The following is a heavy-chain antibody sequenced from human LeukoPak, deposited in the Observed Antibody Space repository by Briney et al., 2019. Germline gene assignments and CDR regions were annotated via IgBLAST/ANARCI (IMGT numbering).Heavy chain of an antibody. CDR3: ARDRGGSYGRDAFDI. V-gene: IGHV3-33*01. D-gene: IGHD1-26*01. CDR1: GCTFSSEG. CDR2: IWYDGSNK. J-gene: IGHJ3*02. Sequence: SLRLSCAASGCTFSSEGVQMVRQAPGKELEWVAVIWYDGSNKYYADSVKGRFTISRDNSKSTLYLQMNSLRAEDTAVYYCARDRGGSYGRDAFDIWGQGTMVTVSS.